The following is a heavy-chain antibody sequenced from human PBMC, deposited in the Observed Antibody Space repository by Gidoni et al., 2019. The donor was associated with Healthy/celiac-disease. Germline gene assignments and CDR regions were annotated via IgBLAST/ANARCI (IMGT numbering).Heavy chain of an antibody. CDR1: GFNFSSYW. V-gene: IGHV3-74*01. CDR2: INSDGSST. CDR3: ARGGVVVPAAPLDY. J-gene: IGHJ4*02. Sequence: EVQLVESGGGLVQPGGSLRLSCAAHGFNFSSYWMHWVRQAPGKGLVWVSRINSDGSSTSYADSVKGRFTISRDNAKNTLYLQMNSLRAEDTAVYYCARGGVVVPAAPLDYWGQGTLVTVSS. D-gene: IGHD2-2*01.